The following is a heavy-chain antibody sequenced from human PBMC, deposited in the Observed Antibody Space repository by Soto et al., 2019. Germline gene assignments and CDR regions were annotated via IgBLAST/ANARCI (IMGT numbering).Heavy chain of an antibody. CDR2: IYYSGST. J-gene: IGHJ6*02. Sequence: QVQLQESGPGLVKPSQTLSLTCTVSGGSISSGGYYWSWIRQHPGKGLEWIGYIYYSGSTYYNPYIKSRVTISVDTSKNQCSLKLSSVTAADTAVYYCARVFGFGGMDVWGQGTTVTVSS. D-gene: IGHD3-10*01. V-gene: IGHV4-31*03. CDR1: GGSISSGGYY. CDR3: ARVFGFGGMDV.